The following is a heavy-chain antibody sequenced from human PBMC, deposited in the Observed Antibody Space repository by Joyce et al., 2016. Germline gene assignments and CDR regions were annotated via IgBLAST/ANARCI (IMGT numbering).Heavy chain of an antibody. Sequence: QVQLQESGPGLVRASETLSLICRVSGALISRSSYNWGWIRQSPGKGLEWIGSIYYTGKTYYNPSLKSRVTISVDTSKNHFSLQLMSVTAADTAVYYCARSPMVGVTFFHWGLGSLISVSS. CDR3: ARSPMVGVTFFH. CDR2: IYYTGKT. CDR1: GALISRSSYN. J-gene: IGHJ4*02. D-gene: IGHD2/OR15-2a*01. V-gene: IGHV4-39*07.